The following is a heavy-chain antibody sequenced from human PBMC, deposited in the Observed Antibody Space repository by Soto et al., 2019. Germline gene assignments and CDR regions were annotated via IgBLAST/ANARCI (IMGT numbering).Heavy chain of an antibody. CDR3: ARSRSTGSILQH. V-gene: IGHV3-30-3*01. J-gene: IGHJ1*01. CDR2: ISYDGSNK. D-gene: IGHD2-8*02. CDR1: GFTFSSYA. Sequence: CLRLSCAASGFTFSSYAMHWVRQAPGKGLEWVAVISYDGSNKYYADSVKGRFTISRDSSKNTLYLQMNSLRAEDTAVYYCARSRSTGSILQHWGQGTLVTVSS.